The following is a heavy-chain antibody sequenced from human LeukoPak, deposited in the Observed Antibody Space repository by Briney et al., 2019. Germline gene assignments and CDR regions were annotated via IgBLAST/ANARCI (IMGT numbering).Heavy chain of an antibody. CDR1: GYTFTSYG. Sequence: PGASVKVSCTASGYTFTSYGMSWVRQAPGKGLEWVGWISACSGNTNYAQTVQGRVTITRDPSASTAYMELSSLRSEDTAVSSCARGGLGDAFDIWGQGTMVTVSS. D-gene: IGHD5-12*01. CDR2: ISACSGNT. V-gene: IGHV1-18*01. J-gene: IGHJ3*02. CDR3: ARGGLGDAFDI.